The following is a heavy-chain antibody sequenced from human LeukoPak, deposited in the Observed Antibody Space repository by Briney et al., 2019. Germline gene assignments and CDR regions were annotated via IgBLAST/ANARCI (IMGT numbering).Heavy chain of an antibody. D-gene: IGHD3-10*01. CDR1: GFTFSSYS. Sequence: GGSLRLSCAASGFTFSSYSMNWVRQAPGKGLEWVSSISSSSSYIYYADSVKGRFTISRDNAKNTQHLEMNSLRAEDTAVYYCARDRIGTMVRGVIIRPGGYFDYWGQGTLVTVSS. CDR3: ARDRIGTMVRGVIIRPGGYFDY. CDR2: ISSSSSYI. V-gene: IGHV3-21*01. J-gene: IGHJ4*02.